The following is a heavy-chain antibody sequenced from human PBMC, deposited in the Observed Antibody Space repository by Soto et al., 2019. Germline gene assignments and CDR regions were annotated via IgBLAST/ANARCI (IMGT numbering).Heavy chain of an antibody. CDR2: IYYSGST. J-gene: IGHJ4*02. D-gene: IGHD3-3*01. Sequence: SETLSLTCTVSGGSISIGGYYLSWIRQHPGKGLEWIGYIYYSGSTYYNPSLKSRVTISVDTSKNQFSLKLSSVTAADTAVYYCARDRRGTIFGVDRGYFDYSGQGTLVTVSS. CDR3: ARDRRGTIFGVDRGYFDY. V-gene: IGHV4-31*03. CDR1: GGSISIGGYY.